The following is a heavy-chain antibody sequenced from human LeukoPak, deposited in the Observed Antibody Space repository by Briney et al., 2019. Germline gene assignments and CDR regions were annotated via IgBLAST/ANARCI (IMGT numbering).Heavy chain of an antibody. D-gene: IGHD4-11*01. Sequence: ASVKVSCKASGYTFTGYYMHWVRQAPGQGLEWMGWINPYSGGTNYAQKFQGRVTMARDTSISTAYMELSRLKSYDTAVYYCTSQDDYSNYGGVYWGQGTLVTVSS. CDR3: TSQDDYSNYGGVY. CDR2: INPYSGGT. J-gene: IGHJ4*02. CDR1: GYTFTGYY. V-gene: IGHV1-2*02.